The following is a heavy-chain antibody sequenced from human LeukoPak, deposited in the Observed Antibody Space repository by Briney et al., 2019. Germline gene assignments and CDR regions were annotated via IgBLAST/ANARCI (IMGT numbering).Heavy chain of an antibody. J-gene: IGHJ4*02. Sequence: GGSLRLSCAASGFTFSVSWMSWVRQAPGKGLEWVANIKEDGTVKNYVDSVKGRLTISRDNAKKSLFLQMNSLRAEDTAVYYCVKDRGWNTFDHWGQGTLVTVSS. CDR2: IKEDGTVK. CDR1: GFTFSVSW. V-gene: IGHV3-7*01. D-gene: IGHD1/OR15-1a*01. CDR3: VKDRGWNTFDH.